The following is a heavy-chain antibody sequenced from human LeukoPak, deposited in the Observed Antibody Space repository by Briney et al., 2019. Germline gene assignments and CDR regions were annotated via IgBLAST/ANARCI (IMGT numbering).Heavy chain of an antibody. CDR3: ARDLGSDGYKGTPNAFDI. CDR2: IYYSGST. J-gene: IGHJ3*02. Sequence: PSETLSLTCTVSGGSISSYYWSWIRQPPGKGLEWIGYIYYSGSTNYNPSLKSRVTISVDTSKNQFSLKLSSVTAADTAVYYCARDLGSDGYKGTPNAFDIWGQGTMVTVSS. V-gene: IGHV4-59*01. CDR1: GGSISSYY. D-gene: IGHD5-24*01.